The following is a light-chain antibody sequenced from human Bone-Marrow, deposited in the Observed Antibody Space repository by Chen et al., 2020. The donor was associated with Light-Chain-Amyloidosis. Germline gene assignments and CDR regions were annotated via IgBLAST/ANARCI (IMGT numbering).Light chain of an antibody. CDR1: QSLLQSNGYKY. V-gene: IGKV2-28*01. J-gene: IGKJ1*01. CDR3: MQALQAPWT. CDR2: LGS. Sequence: DIVMTQSPLSLPVTPGEPASISCRSSQSLLQSNGYKYLDWYLQKPGQSPQLLIYLGSNRASGVPDRFRGSGSGTDFTLKISRGEAEDVGVYYCMQALQAPWTFGQGTKVEIK.